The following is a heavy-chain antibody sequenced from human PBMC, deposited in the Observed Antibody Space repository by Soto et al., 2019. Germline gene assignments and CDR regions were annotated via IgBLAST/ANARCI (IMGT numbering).Heavy chain of an antibody. V-gene: IGHV3-30-3*01. CDR3: AIAMSQLDPPLDY. D-gene: IGHD6-6*01. CDR2: ISYDGSNK. J-gene: IGHJ4*02. CDR1: GFTFSSYA. Sequence: QVQLVESGGGVVQPGRSLRLSCAASGFTFSSYAMHWVRQAPGKGLEWVAVISYDGSNKYYADTVKGRFTISRDNSKNTLYLQMNSLIAKDTAVYYCAIAMSQLDPPLDYWGQGTLVTVSS.